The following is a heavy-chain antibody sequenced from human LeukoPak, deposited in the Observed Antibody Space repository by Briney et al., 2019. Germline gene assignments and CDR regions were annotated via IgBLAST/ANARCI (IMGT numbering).Heavy chain of an antibody. J-gene: IGHJ5*02. V-gene: IGHV1-8*03. D-gene: IGHD2-2*01. CDR3: ARAHRSSSGFDP. Sequence: ASVKVSCKASGYTFTSYYMHWVRQATGQGLEWMGWMNPNSGNTGYAQKFQGRVTITRNTSISTAYMELSSLRSEDTAVYYCARAHRSSSGFDPWGQGTLVTVSS. CDR2: MNPNSGNT. CDR1: GYTFTSYY.